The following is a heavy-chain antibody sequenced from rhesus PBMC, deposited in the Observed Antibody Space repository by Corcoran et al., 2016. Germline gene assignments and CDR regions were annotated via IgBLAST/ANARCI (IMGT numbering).Heavy chain of an antibody. D-gene: IGHD3-34*01. CDR3: ARDQRGAPFDY. Sequence: QVQLQESGPGLVKPSETLSLTCAVSGGSISSGYYYWSWIRQPPGKGREWIGYITYSGSTSYTPSLKSRVTISRDTSKTQFSLKLSSVTAADTAVYYCARDQRGAPFDYWGQGVLVTVSS. CDR2: ITYSGST. J-gene: IGHJ4*01. CDR1: GGSISSGYYY. V-gene: IGHV4-122*02.